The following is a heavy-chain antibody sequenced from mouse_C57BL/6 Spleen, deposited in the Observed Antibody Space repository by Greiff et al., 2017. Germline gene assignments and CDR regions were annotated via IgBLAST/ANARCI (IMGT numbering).Heavy chain of an antibody. V-gene: IGHV14-4*01. CDR1: GFNIKDDY. J-gene: IGHJ3*01. Sequence: EVQVVESGAELVRPGASVKLSCTASGFNIKDDYMHWVKQRPEQGLEWIGWIDPENGDTEYASKFQGKATITADTSSNTAYLQLSSLTSEDTAVYYCTTGDYGRPWFAYWGQGTLVTVSA. CDR3: TTGDYGRPWFAY. CDR2: IDPENGDT. D-gene: IGHD1-1*01.